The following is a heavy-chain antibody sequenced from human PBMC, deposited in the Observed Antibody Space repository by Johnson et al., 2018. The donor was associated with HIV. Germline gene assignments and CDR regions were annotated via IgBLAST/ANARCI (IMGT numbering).Heavy chain of an antibody. CDR1: GFTFSDYY. J-gene: IGHJ3*02. Sequence: VQLVESGGGLVKPGGSLRLSCVASGFTFSDYYMGWIRQAPGKGLEWVANVKQDGSEKNYVDSVKGRFTISRDNAKNSMYLQMNSLRGEDTAVYYCARVWVVGVARGAFDIWGQGTMVTVSS. CDR3: ARVWVVGVARGAFDI. CDR2: VKQDGSEK. V-gene: IGHV3-7*01. D-gene: IGHD2-15*01.